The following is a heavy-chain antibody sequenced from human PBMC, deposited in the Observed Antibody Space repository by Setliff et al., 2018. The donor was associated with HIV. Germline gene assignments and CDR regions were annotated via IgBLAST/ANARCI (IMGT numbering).Heavy chain of an antibody. V-gene: IGHV5-51*01. CDR3: ARRDGRSMNAFQI. CDR1: DCTFTTYW. CDR2: IYPDDSDI. Sequence: GESPKISCKALDCTFTTYWIAWVRQMPGEGLEWMGIIYPDDSDIRYNPSFQNQITISADKSIATAYLQLNNLKASDTATYYCARRDGRSMNAFQIWGPGTMVTVSS. D-gene: IGHD2-21*01. J-gene: IGHJ3*01.